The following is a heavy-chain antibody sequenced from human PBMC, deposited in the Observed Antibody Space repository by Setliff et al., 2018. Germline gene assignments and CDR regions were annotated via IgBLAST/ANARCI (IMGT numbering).Heavy chain of an antibody. J-gene: IGHJ6*03. CDR3: ARDPIPSEGVVVPAHYYYYYMDV. Sequence: GASVKVSCKASGYTFNNYFLHWVRQAPGQGLEWMGRFHPYSGHTNYAQNFQGRVTMTRDTSISTAYMELSRLRSDDTAVYYCARDPIPSEGVVVPAHYYYYYMDVWGKGTTVTVSS. CDR2: FHPYSGHT. CDR1: GYTFNNYF. V-gene: IGHV1-2*06. D-gene: IGHD2-2*01.